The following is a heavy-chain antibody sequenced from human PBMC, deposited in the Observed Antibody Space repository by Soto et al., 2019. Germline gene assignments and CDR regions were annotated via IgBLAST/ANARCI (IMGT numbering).Heavy chain of an antibody. D-gene: IGHD5-18*01. Sequence: PSEPLSVTRTASGCSIRSSRYSWGWIRPPPGKGLEWIGSIYYSGSTYYNPSLKSRVTISVDTSKNQFSLKLSSVTAADTAVYYCASTVDTAMVAKHSFDDWGQGSLVTFSS. CDR3: ASTVDTAMVAKHSFDD. J-gene: IGHJ4*02. V-gene: IGHV4-39*01. CDR2: IYYSGST. CDR1: GCSIRSSRYS.